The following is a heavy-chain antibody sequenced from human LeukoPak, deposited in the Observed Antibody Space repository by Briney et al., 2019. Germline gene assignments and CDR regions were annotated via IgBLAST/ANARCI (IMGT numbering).Heavy chain of an antibody. J-gene: IGHJ4*02. V-gene: IGHV3-7*03. CDR2: INQDGRIQ. CDR3: SRSLDY. CDR1: GFPFSDYW. Sequence: GGSLRLSCAASGFPFSDYWMVWVRQAPGKGMEWVANINQDGRIQYYADSVRGRFIISRHNAKNPLYLQMYSLRAEDTAIYFCSRSLDYLGQGALVTVSS.